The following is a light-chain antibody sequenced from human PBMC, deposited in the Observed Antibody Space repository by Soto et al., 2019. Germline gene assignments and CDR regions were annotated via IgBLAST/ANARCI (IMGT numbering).Light chain of an antibody. CDR2: AAS. V-gene: IGKV1-39*01. CDR3: QQSYSTPWT. Sequence: DIQMTQSPSSLSASVGDRVTITCRASQSISSYLNWYQQKPGKAPKLLSYAASSLQSGGPSMFSGSESGTDFTLTISSLQTEDFATYYCQQSYSTPWTFGHGTKVVIK. J-gene: IGKJ1*01. CDR1: QSISSY.